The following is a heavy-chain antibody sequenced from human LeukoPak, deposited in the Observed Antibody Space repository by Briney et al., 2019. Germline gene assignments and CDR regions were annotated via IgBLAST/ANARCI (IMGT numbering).Heavy chain of an antibody. CDR1: GGSISSYY. V-gene: IGHV4-34*01. J-gene: IGHJ5*02. D-gene: IGHD6-13*01. CDR3: ARGGIAAANWFDP. Sequence: SETLSLTCAVYGGSISSYYWSWIRQPPGKGLEWIGEINHSGSTNYNPSLKSRVTISVDTSKNQFSLKLSSVTAADTAVYYCARGGIAAANWFDPWGQGTLVTVSS. CDR2: INHSGST.